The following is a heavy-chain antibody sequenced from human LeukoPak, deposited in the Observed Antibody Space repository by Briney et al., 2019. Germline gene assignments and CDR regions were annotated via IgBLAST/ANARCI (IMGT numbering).Heavy chain of an antibody. D-gene: IGHD2-2*02. J-gene: IGHJ3*02. V-gene: IGHV3-23*01. CDR1: GFTFSSYA. CDR2: ISGSGGST. CDR3: AYTSSWGIFTGAFGI. Sequence: GGSLRLSCAASGFTFSSYAMSWVRQAPGKGLEWVSAISGSGGSTYYADSVKGRFTISRDNSKNTLYLQMNSLRAEDTAVYYCAYTSSWGIFTGAFGIWGQGTMVTVSS.